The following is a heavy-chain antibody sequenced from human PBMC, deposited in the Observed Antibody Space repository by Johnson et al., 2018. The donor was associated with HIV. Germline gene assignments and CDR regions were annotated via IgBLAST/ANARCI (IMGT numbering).Heavy chain of an antibody. CDR2: ISGSDFGP. Sequence: VQLVESGGGVVRPGGSLRLSCAASGFTFNNYVMTWVRQAPGKGLEWVSGISGSDFGPYYADSVRGRFTISRDNSKNTLYLQMNSLRAEDTAVYYCAREGYGGWAFDIWGQGTMVTVSS. CDR1: GFTFNNYV. D-gene: IGHD4-23*01. CDR3: AREGYGGWAFDI. V-gene: IGHV3-23*04. J-gene: IGHJ3*02.